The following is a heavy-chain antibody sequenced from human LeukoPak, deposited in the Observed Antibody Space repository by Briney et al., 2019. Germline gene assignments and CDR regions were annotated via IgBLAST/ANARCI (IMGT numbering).Heavy chain of an antibody. Sequence: SETLSLTCAVYGGSFSGYYWSWIRQPAGKGLEWIGRIYTSGSTNYNPSLKSRVTMSVDTSKNQFSLKLSSMTAADTAVYYCARDQYYYDSSGYYRLDYWGQGTLVTVSS. D-gene: IGHD3-22*01. J-gene: IGHJ4*02. CDR2: IYTSGST. CDR3: ARDQYYYDSSGYYRLDY. V-gene: IGHV4-4*07. CDR1: GGSFSGYY.